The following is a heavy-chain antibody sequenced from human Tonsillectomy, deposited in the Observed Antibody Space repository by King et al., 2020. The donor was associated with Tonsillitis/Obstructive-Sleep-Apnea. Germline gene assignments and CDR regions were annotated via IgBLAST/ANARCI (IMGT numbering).Heavy chain of an antibody. V-gene: IGHV4-31*03. CDR2: IYYSGYC. J-gene: IGHJ2*01. CDR3: AGGLYGDYAKPWYFDL. Sequence: VQLQESGPGLVKPSQTLSLTCSVSGGSISSGGYYWSWIRQHSGKGLEWIGYIYYSGYCYYNPSLKSRLTISADTSKNQFSMIMSSVTAADTAVYYCAGGLYGDYAKPWYFDLWGRGTLVTVSS. D-gene: IGHD4-17*01. CDR1: GGSISSGGYY.